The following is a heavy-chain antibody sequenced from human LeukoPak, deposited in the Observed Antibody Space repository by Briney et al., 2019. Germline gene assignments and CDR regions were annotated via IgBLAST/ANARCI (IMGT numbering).Heavy chain of an antibody. V-gene: IGHV3-21*01. CDR2: ITSSSSYI. J-gene: IGHJ4*02. Sequence: GGSLRLSCAASGFTFSSYAMSWVRQAPGKGLEWVSSITSSSSYIYYADSVKGRFTISRDNAKSSLYLQMNSLRAEDTALYYCARHRTASDYWGQGTLVTVSS. CDR3: ARHRTASDY. CDR1: GFTFSSYA. D-gene: IGHD3-16*02.